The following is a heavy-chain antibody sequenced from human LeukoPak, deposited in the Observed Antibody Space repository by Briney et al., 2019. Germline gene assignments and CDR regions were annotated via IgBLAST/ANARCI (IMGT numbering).Heavy chain of an antibody. CDR1: GFTFSTYG. D-gene: IGHD2-15*01. Sequence: PGGSLRLSCVASGFTFSTYGMSWVRQAPGMGLEWVSSIGGSDADTYYADSVKGRFTISRDNSKSTVSLQLNSLRAEDTAVYYCANKGVAESYWGQGTLVTVSS. CDR3: ANKGVAESY. J-gene: IGHJ1*01. V-gene: IGHV3-23*01. CDR2: IGGSDADT.